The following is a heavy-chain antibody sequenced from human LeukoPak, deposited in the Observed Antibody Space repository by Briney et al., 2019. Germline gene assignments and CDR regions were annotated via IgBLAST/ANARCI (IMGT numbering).Heavy chain of an antibody. J-gene: IGHJ4*02. V-gene: IGHV3-30-3*01. CDR1: GLTFSSYA. D-gene: IGHD7-27*01. CDR3: ARDGAGDLTFFDY. Sequence: GSLRLSCAASGLTFSSYAMHWVGQAPGKGLEWVAVISYDGSNKYYADSVKGRFTISRDNSKNTLYLQMNSLRAEDTAVYYCARDGAGDLTFFDYWGQGTLVTVSS. CDR2: ISYDGSNK.